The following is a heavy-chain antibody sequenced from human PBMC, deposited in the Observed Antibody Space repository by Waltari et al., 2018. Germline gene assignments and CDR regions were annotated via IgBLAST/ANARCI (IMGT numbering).Heavy chain of an antibody. J-gene: IGHJ4*02. CDR2: IHPNSGDT. D-gene: IGHD5-12*01. V-gene: IGHV1-2*02. CDR1: GYTFTGQY. Sequence: QVQLVQSGAEVKKPGASVKVSCKASGYTFTGQYIHWVRQAPGQGLEWMGWIHPNSGDTNYAQKFQGRFTMTGDTSINTAYIELSSLRSDDTAIYYCAKSRDGYNFFDYWGQGALVTVSS. CDR3: AKSRDGYNFFDY.